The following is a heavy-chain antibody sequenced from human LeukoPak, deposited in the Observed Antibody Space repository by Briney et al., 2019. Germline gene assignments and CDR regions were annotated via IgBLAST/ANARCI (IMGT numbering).Heavy chain of an antibody. CDR2: MWDDGTNE. D-gene: IGHD6-13*01. CDR3: ARVGLSVSSWYVGGLSSGSGYFDY. CDR1: GFNFGIYG. J-gene: IGHJ4*02. V-gene: IGHV3-33*01. Sequence: PGTSLRLSCTASGFNFGIYGMHWVRQAPGKGLEWVAVMWDDGTNEYYVESVKGRFTISRDNAKNSLYLQMNSLRAEDTAVYYCARVGLSVSSWYVGGLSSGSGYFDYWGQGTLVTVSS.